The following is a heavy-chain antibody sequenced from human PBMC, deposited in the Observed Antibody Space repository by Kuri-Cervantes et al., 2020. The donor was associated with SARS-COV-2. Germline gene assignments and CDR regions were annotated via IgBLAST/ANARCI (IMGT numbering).Heavy chain of an antibody. CDR1: GFAFSNYC. CDR2: ISYEANNK. J-gene: IGHJ4*02. V-gene: IGHV3-30*18. CDR3: AKDETEYSYNYSFDY. D-gene: IGHD5-18*01. Sequence: GESLKISFAASGFAFSNYCMHWVRQAPGKGPEWVAVISYEANNKYYAASVKGRFTISRDNSKNTLYLQMNSLRAEDTAVYFCAKDETEYSYNYSFDYWGQGTLVTVSS.